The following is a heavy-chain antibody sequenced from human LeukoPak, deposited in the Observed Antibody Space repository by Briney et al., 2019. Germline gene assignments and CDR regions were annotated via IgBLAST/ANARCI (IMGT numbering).Heavy chain of an antibody. Sequence: SETLSLTCTVSGGSISSGGYYWSWIRQHPGKGLEWIGYIYYSGSTYYNPSLKSRVTISVDTSKNQFSLKLSSVTAADTAVYYCARDGSGWSFFFDYWGQGTLVTVSS. CDR2: IYYSGST. D-gene: IGHD6-19*01. J-gene: IGHJ4*02. CDR1: GGSISSGGYY. V-gene: IGHV4-31*03. CDR3: ARDGSGWSFFFDY.